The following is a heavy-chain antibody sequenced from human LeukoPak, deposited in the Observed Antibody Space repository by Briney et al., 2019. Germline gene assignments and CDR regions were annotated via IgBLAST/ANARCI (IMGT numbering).Heavy chain of an antibody. CDR2: INHSGST. V-gene: IGHV4-34*01. D-gene: IGHD3-22*01. J-gene: IGHJ5*02. Sequence: SETLSLTCAVYGGSFSGYYWSWIRQPPGKGLEWIGEINHSGSTNYNPSLKSRVTISVDTSKNQFSLKLSSVTAADTAVYCCAREVPVTMIVLAGLRERRKHNWFDPWGQGTLVTVSS. CDR1: GGSFSGYY. CDR3: AREVPVTMIVLAGLRERRKHNWFDP.